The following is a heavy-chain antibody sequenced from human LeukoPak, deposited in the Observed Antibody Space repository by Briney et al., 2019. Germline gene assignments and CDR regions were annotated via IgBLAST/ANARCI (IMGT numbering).Heavy chain of an antibody. CDR3: PKDGALRYFDWLPFDP. Sequence: GGSLRLSCAASGFTFSSYGMHWVRQAPGKGLEGVACIRYDGSNKYYADSVKGRFTIARDNSKNTLYLQMNSLRAEDTAVYYRPKDGALRYFDWLPFDPWGQGTLVTVPS. CDR1: GFTFSSYG. J-gene: IGHJ5*02. CDR2: IRYDGSNK. V-gene: IGHV3-30*02. D-gene: IGHD3-9*01.